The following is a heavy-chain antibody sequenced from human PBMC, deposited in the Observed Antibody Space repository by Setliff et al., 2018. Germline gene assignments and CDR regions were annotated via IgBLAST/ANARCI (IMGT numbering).Heavy chain of an antibody. CDR2: IIPILGIA. V-gene: IGHV1-69*10. Sequence: GASVKVSCKASGYTFTSYGISWVRQAPGQGLEWMGGIIPILGIANYAQKFQGRVTITADESTSTAYMELSSLRSEDTAVYYCARDRYGSGSYLGPPNDYWGQGTLVTVSS. CDR3: ARDRYGSGSYLGPPNDY. J-gene: IGHJ4*02. D-gene: IGHD3-10*01. CDR1: GYTFTSYG.